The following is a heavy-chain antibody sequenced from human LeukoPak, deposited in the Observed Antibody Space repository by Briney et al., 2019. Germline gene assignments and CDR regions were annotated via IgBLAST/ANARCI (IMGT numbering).Heavy chain of an antibody. J-gene: IGHJ4*02. V-gene: IGHV3-30*04. Sequence: GGSLRLSCAASGFTFSSYGMHWVRQAPGKGLEWVAVISYDGSNKYYADSVKGRFTISRDNSKNTLYLQMNSLRAEDTAVYYCAKDWFWATFRFGHNFDYWGQGTLVTVSS. CDR2: ISYDGSNK. D-gene: IGHD2/OR15-2a*01. CDR1: GFTFSSYG. CDR3: AKDWFWATFRFGHNFDY.